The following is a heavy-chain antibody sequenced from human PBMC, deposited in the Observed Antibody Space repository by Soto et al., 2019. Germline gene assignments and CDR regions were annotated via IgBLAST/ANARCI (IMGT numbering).Heavy chain of an antibody. CDR2: ISAYDGNT. CDR3: ARALYCSGGSCYFDH. D-gene: IGHD2-15*01. V-gene: IGHV1-18*01. Sequence: QVQLVQSGAEVVKPGASVRVSCKTSGHTFSSYGFTWVRQAPGQGLEWMGWISAYDGNTNYAQKFQGRVTVTTDISTSTAYMELRSLRSDDTAVYYGARALYCSGGSCYFDHWGQVTLVTVSS. CDR1: GHTFSSYG. J-gene: IGHJ4*02.